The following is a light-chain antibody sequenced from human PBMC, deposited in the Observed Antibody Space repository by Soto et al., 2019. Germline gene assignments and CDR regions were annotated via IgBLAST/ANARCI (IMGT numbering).Light chain of an antibody. CDR2: EVS. CDR1: SSSVGGYNY. V-gene: IGLV2-14*01. Sequence: QSALTQPASVSGSSGQSITISCTGTSSSVGGYNYVSWYQQHPGKAPKLMIYEVSNRPSGVSTRFSGSKSGNTASLTISGLQAEDEADYYCSSYTSSSTLDVFGTGTKLTVL. CDR3: SSYTSSSTLDV. J-gene: IGLJ1*01.